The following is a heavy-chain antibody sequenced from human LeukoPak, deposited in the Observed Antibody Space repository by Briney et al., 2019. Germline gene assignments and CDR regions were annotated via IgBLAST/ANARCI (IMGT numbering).Heavy chain of an antibody. CDR2: INTNSGAT. Sequence: GASVKVSCKASGYTFIRYYMHCVRQAPGQGVEWMGWINTNSGATNYAQTFQGRVTITTDTSISTAYLDLGRLRTDDTAVYYCARNGRFDNWFDPWGPGTLVAVSS. D-gene: IGHD1-26*01. CDR3: ARNGRFDNWFDP. J-gene: IGHJ5*02. V-gene: IGHV1-2*02. CDR1: GYTFIRYY.